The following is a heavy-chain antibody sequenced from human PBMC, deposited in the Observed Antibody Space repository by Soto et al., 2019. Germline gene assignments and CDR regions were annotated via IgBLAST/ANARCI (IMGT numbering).Heavy chain of an antibody. V-gene: IGHV4-31*03. CDR2: IYYSGST. J-gene: IGHJ4*02. Sequence: QVQLQESGPGLVKPSQTLSLTCTVSGGSISSGGYYWSWIRQHPGKGLEWIGYIYYSGSTDYNPSLKSRLTISVVTSKNQFSLMLTSVTAAYTAVYYCARVDSNSRYPLDYWGQGTLVTVSS. D-gene: IGHD6-13*01. CDR1: GGSISSGGYY. CDR3: ARVDSNSRYPLDY.